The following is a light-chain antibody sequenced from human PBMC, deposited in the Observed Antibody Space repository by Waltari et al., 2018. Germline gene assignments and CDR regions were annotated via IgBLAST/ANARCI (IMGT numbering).Light chain of an antibody. V-gene: IGKV4-1*01. Sequence: DIVMTQSPDSLCVSLGERATIHCKSSQSVLHTNNKDYLAWYQQKPGQPPKLLIYWASTREFGVPDRFSGSGSGTSFTLTISSLQAEDVAVYYCQQYYSTPNTFGQGTKLEIK. J-gene: IGKJ2*01. CDR3: QQYYSTPNT. CDR2: WAS. CDR1: QSVLHTNNKDY.